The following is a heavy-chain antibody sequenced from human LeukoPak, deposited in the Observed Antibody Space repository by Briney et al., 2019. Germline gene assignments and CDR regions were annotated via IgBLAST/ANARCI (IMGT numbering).Heavy chain of an antibody. CDR2: IIPISGTA. Sequence: SVTVSCKASGGTFSSHAIAWVRQAPGQGPEWMGGIIPISGTANYAQKFQGRVTITTDESTSTAYMELSSLTSDDTAVYYCARGLQYQLLKALGYYYMDVWGEGTTVTVSS. CDR1: GGTFSSHA. V-gene: IGHV1-69*05. J-gene: IGHJ6*03. D-gene: IGHD2-2*01. CDR3: ARGLQYQLLKALGYYYMDV.